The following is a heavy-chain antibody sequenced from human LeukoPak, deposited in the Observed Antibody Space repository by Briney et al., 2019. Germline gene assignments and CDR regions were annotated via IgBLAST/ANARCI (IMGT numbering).Heavy chain of an antibody. CDR1: GGSSSGYY. CDR2: INHSGST. J-gene: IGHJ4*02. Sequence: PSETLSLTCAVYGGSSSGYYWSWIRQPPGKGLEWIGEINHSGSTNYNPSLKSRVTISVDTSKNQFSLKLSSVTAADTAVYYCARARHDYVWGSYRHFRYFDYWGQGTLVTVSS. D-gene: IGHD3-16*02. CDR3: ARARHDYVWGSYRHFRYFDY. V-gene: IGHV4-34*01.